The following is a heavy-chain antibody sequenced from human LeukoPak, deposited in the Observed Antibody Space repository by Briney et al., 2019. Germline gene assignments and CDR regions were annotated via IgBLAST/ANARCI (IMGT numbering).Heavy chain of an antibody. Sequence: GGSLRLSCAASGFTVSSNYMSWVRQAPGKGLEWVSVMYIDGNTHYAESVKGRFTTSRDNSKNTLFLQLSSLRAEDTAVYYCTRAQAFDYWGQGTLVTVSS. CDR2: MYIDGNT. V-gene: IGHV3-66*01. CDR1: GFTVSSNY. CDR3: TRAQAFDY. J-gene: IGHJ4*02.